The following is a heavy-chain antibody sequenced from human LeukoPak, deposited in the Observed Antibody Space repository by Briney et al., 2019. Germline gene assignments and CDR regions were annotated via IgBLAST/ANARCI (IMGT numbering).Heavy chain of an antibody. CDR1: GGSFSGYY. D-gene: IGHD5-24*01. V-gene: IGHV4-34*01. J-gene: IGHJ6*03. CDR2: INHSGST. CDR3: ARWVRDGGGPYYYYYMEG. Sequence: SETLSLTCAVYGGSFSGYYWSWIRQPPGKGLEWIGEINHSGSTNYNPSLKSRVTISVDTSKNQFSLKLSSVTAADTAVYYCARWVRDGGGPYYYYYMEGWGKGTTVTGPS.